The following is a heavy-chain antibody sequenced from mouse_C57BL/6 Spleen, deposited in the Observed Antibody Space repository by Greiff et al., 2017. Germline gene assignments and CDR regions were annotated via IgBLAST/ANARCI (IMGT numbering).Heavy chain of an antibody. J-gene: IGHJ2*01. CDR2: INPNNGGT. D-gene: IGHD2-4*01. Sequence: EVQLQQSGPELVKPGASVKISCKASGYTFTDYYMNWVKQSHGKSLEWIGDINPNNGGTSYNQKFKGKATLTVDKSSSTAYMELRSLTSEDSAVXYCARRTGLRGAYYFDDWGQGTTLTVAS. V-gene: IGHV1-26*01. CDR3: ARRTGLRGAYYFDD. CDR1: GYTFTDYY.